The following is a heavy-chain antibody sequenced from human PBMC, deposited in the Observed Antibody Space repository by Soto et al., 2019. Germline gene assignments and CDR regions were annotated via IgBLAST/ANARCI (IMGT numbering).Heavy chain of an antibody. Sequence: PSETLSLTCTVSGGSISSHYWSWIRQPPGKGLEWIGYIYYSGSTNYNPSLKSRVTISVDTSKNQFSLKLSSVTAADTAVYYCARLDSSGYYPGDYYYGMDVWGQGTKVTVSS. D-gene: IGHD3-22*01. CDR1: GGSISSHY. CDR2: IYYSGST. V-gene: IGHV4-59*11. CDR3: ARLDSSGYYPGDYYYGMDV. J-gene: IGHJ6*02.